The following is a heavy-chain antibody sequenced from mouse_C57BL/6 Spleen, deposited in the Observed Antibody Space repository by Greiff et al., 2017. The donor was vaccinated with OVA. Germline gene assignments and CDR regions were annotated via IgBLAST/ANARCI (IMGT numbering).Heavy chain of an antibody. CDR3: AIITTVVAPAMDY. V-gene: IGHV1-82*01. CDR1: GYAFSSSW. D-gene: IGHD1-1*01. Sequence: QVQLKESGPELVKPGASVKISCKASGYAFSSSWMNWVKQRPGKGLEWIGRIYPGDGDTNYNGKFKGKATLTADKSSSTAYMQLSSLTSEDSAVYFCAIITTVVAPAMDYWGQGTSVTVSS. CDR2: IYPGDGDT. J-gene: IGHJ4*01.